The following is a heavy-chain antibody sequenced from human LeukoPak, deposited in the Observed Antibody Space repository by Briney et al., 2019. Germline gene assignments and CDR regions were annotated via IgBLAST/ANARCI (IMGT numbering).Heavy chain of an antibody. D-gene: IGHD5-12*01. CDR1: GCTFTGYY. CDR2: INPNSGGT. Sequence: ASVRVSCKASGCTFTGYYMHWVRQAPGQGLEWMGWINPNSGGTNYAQKFQGRVTMTRDTSISTAYMELSRLRSDDTAVYYCARDHYSGYDYTLYYYYGMDVWGQGTTVTVSS. J-gene: IGHJ6*02. V-gene: IGHV1-2*02. CDR3: ARDHYSGYDYTLYYYYGMDV.